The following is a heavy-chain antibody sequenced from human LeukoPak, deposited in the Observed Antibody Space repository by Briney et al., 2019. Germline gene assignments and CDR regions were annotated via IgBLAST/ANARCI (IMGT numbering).Heavy chain of an antibody. V-gene: IGHV3-11*04. CDR2: ISSSGSTI. D-gene: IGHD3-9*01. CDR3: ARDTVLTGYYYFDY. Sequence: TGGSLRLSCAASGFTLSDYYMSWIRQAPGKGLEWVSYISSSGSTIYYADSVKGRFTISRDNAKNSLYLQMNSLRAEDTAVYYCARDTVLTGYYYFDYWGQGTLVTVSS. CDR1: GFTLSDYY. J-gene: IGHJ4*02.